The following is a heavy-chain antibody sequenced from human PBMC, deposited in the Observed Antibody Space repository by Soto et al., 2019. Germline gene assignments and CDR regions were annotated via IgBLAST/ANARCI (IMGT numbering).Heavy chain of an antibody. V-gene: IGHV1-69*01. D-gene: IGHD2-2*01. CDR3: ARSQGSSTSLEIYYYYYYGMDV. Sequence: QVQLVQSGAEVKKPGSSVKVSCKASGGTFSSDAISWVRQAPGQGLEWMGGIIPISGTANYAQKFQGRVTITADESTSTAYMELSSLRSEATAVYYCARSQGSSTSLEIYYYYYYGMDVWGQGTTVTVSS. J-gene: IGHJ6*02. CDR2: IIPISGTA. CDR1: GGTFSSDA.